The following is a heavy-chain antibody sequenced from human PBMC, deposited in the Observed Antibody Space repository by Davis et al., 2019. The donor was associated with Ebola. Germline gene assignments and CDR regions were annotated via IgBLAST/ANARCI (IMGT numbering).Heavy chain of an antibody. D-gene: IGHD5-18*01. CDR1: GGSISSYY. V-gene: IGHV4-59*08. J-gene: IGHJ6*02. CDR2: IYYSGST. CDR3: ASILRGYSYGYGYYYYGMDV. Sequence: SETLSLTCTVSGGSISSYYWSWIRQPPGKGLEWIGYIYYSGSTNYNPSLKIRVTISVDTSKNQFSLKLSSVTAADTAVYYCASILRGYSYGYGYYYYGMDVWGQGTTVTVSS.